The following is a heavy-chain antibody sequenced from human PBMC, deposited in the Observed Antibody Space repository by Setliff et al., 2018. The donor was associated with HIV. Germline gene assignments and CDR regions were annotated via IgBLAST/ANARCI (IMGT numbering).Heavy chain of an antibody. J-gene: IGHJ4*02. CDR1: GYSFTSYW. V-gene: IGHV5-51*01. D-gene: IGHD4-4*01. CDR3: ARQLRSNYRFPYFDY. Sequence: GESLKISCKGSGYSFTSYWIAWVRQMPGKGLEWMGLIYPRDSDTRYSPSFQGQVTISVDKSISTAYLHWSSLEASDTAIYYCARQLRSNYRFPYFDYWGQGTLVTVSS. CDR2: IYPRDSDT.